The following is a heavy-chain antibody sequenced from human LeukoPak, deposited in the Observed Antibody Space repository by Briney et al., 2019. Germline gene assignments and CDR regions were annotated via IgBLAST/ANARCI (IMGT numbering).Heavy chain of an antibody. CDR1: GFAVSSNH. V-gene: IGHV3-53*01. Sequence: GGSLRLSCAASGFAVSSNHMNWVRQAPGKGLEWVSVIFNGGSTYYADSVKGRFTISRDNSKNTLYLQMNSLRAEDTAVYYCAKSGEEQWRPWYFDLWGRGTLVTVSS. CDR2: IFNGGST. D-gene: IGHD6-19*01. J-gene: IGHJ2*01. CDR3: AKSGEEQWRPWYFDL.